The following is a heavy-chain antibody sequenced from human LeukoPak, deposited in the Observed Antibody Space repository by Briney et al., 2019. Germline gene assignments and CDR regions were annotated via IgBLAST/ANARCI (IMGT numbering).Heavy chain of an antibody. CDR3: ARVGPSDSGYDSTGLDY. CDR2: ISWNSGSI. J-gene: IGHJ4*02. D-gene: IGHD5-12*01. CDR1: GFTFDDYA. Sequence: GGSLRLSCAASGFTFDDYAMHWVRQAPGKGLEWVSGISWNSGSIGYADSVKGRFTISRDNAKNSLYLQMNSLRAEDMAVYYCARVGPSDSGYDSTGLDYWGQGTLVTVSS. V-gene: IGHV3-9*03.